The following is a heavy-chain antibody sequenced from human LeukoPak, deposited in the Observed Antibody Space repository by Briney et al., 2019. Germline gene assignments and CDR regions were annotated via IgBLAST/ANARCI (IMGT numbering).Heavy chain of an antibody. D-gene: IGHD5-24*01. CDR3: ARDYKYAFDN. V-gene: IGHV3-48*01. J-gene: IGHJ4*02. CDR2: IGIDSGNT. CDR1: GFTFSVYS. Sequence: PGGSLRLSCAASGFTFSVYSMNWLRQAPGKALVWISYIGIDSGNTNYADSVKGRFTISGDKAKNSLYLQMNSLRVEDTAVYYCARDYKYAFDNWGQGALVTVSS.